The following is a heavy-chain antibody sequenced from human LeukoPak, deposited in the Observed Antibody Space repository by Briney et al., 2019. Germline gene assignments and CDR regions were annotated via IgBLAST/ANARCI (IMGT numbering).Heavy chain of an antibody. J-gene: IGHJ5*02. Sequence: ASVKVSCKASGYTFTCHYIHWVRRAPGEGLEWLGWINPKNGGSNYAQKFQGRVTMTRDRSISTAYMELNRLTSDDTAVYYCARASFWESPINWFAPWGQGTLVTVSS. D-gene: IGHD3-16*01. V-gene: IGHV1-2*02. CDR1: GYTFTCHY. CDR3: ARASFWESPINWFAP. CDR2: INPKNGGS.